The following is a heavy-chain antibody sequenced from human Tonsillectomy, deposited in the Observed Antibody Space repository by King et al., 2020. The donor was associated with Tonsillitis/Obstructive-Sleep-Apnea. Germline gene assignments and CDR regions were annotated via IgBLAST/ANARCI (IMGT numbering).Heavy chain of an antibody. D-gene: IGHD6-19*01. CDR3: AKDSYPRTSGCHLDAFDI. Sequence: VQLVESGGGLVQPGRSLRLSCAASGFTFDDYAMHWVRQAPGKGLEWVSGINWNSGSIGYVDSVKGRFTISRDNAKNSLYLQMNSLRAEDTALYNCAKDSYPRTSGCHLDAFDIWGQGTMVTVSS. CDR2: INWNSGSI. V-gene: IGHV3-9*01. CDR1: GFTFDDYA. J-gene: IGHJ3*02.